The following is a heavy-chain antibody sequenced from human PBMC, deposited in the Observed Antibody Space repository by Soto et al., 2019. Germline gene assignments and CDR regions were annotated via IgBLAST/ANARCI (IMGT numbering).Heavy chain of an antibody. CDR2: IYHSGTT. Sequence: SETPSLTCTVSGGSINTGGSYWSWFRPHPGKALEWLGYIYHSGTTYYNPSLKSRLSLTVDRSKNQFFLKLSSVIAADAATYVCARFIDAGSCFQDWGQGTLVTVSS. CDR3: ARFIDAGSCFQD. D-gene: IGHD1-26*01. V-gene: IGHV4-31*03. CDR1: GGSINTGGSY. J-gene: IGHJ1*01.